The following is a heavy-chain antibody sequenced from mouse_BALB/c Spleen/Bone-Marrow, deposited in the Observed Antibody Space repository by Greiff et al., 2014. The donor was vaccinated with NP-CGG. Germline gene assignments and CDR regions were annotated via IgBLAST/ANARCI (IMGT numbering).Heavy chain of an antibody. V-gene: IGHV1-37*01. CDR2: INPYNGDT. CDR1: GYSFTGYF. J-gene: IGHJ4*01. D-gene: IGHD2-10*02. Sequence: EVQLQQSGPELVKPGASVKISCKASGYSFTGYFMNWVEQSHGKSLEWIGRINPYNGDTFYNQKFKGKATLTVDKSSSTAHMELLSLTSEDSAVYYCGRSKYGNYDAMDYWGQGTSVTVSS. CDR3: GRSKYGNYDAMDY.